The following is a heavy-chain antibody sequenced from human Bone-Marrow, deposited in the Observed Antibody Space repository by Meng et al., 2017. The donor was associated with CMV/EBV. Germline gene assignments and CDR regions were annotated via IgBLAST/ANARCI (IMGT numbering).Heavy chain of an antibody. CDR1: GFTFSSYA. V-gene: IGHV3-23*03. Sequence: GESLKISCAASGFTFSSYAMSWVRQAPGKGLEWVSVIYSGGSSTYYADSVKGRFTISRDNSKNTLYLQMNSLRAEDTAVYYCAKGRGYSNGYYFDYWGQGTLVTVSS. CDR2: IYSGGSST. CDR3: AKGRGYSNGYYFDY. D-gene: IGHD5-18*01. J-gene: IGHJ4*02.